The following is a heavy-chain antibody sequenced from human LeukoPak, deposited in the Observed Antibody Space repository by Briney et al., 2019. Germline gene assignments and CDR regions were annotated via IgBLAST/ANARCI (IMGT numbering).Heavy chain of an antibody. D-gene: IGHD2-15*01. CDR2: INGDGSDT. Sequence: GGSLRLSCAASGFTFSSYWMHWVRQVPGKGLVWVSHINGDGSDTKYADSEKSRFTIFRDNAKNTLYLQLNSLRAEDTAVYYCARGGGGYFDLWGQGTLVTVSS. CDR3: ARGGGGYFDL. V-gene: IGHV3-74*03. J-gene: IGHJ4*02. CDR1: GFTFSSYW.